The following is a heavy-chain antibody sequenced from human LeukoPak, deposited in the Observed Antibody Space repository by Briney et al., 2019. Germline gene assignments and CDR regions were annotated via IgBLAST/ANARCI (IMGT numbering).Heavy chain of an antibody. CDR1: NGSLSGYY. Sequence: PSETLSLTCAVHNGSLSGYYWTWIRQAPGKELEWIGEINNSGVTYYNPSLETRVTISRDTSKIQFSLQLKSVSAADTAVYYCAIGGTTYYYGSGTSPWGQGTLVIVSS. D-gene: IGHD3-10*01. CDR3: AIGGTTYYYGSGTSP. CDR2: INNSGVT. V-gene: IGHV4-34*01. J-gene: IGHJ5*02.